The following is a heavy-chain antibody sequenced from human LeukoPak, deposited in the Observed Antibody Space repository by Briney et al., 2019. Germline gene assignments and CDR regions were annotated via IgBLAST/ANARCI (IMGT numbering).Heavy chain of an antibody. D-gene: IGHD1-14*01. CDR2: IYASGST. J-gene: IGHJ5*02. V-gene: IGHV4-61*02. CDR1: GGSISSGSYY. Sequence: SETLSLTCTVSGGSISSGSYYWRWIRQPAGKGLEWIGRIYASGSTNYNPSLKSRVTISVDTSKNQFSLKLSSVTAADTAVYYCARGSGGVNWFDPWGQGTLVTVSS. CDR3: ARGSGGVNWFDP.